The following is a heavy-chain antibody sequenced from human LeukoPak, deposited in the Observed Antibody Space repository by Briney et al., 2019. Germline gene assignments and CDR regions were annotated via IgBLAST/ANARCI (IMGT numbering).Heavy chain of an antibody. CDR3: ARVPYYVWGSYRYFQLDV. J-gene: IGHJ6*04. CDR1: GYTFTGYY. D-gene: IGHD3-16*02. V-gene: IGHV1-2*02. Sequence: ASVKVSCKASGYTFTGYYIHWVRQAPGQGLELMGWINPYSGVTNYAQKFQGRVTMTSDTSIITAYMELSRLRSDDTAVYYCARVPYYVWGSYRYFQLDVWGKGTTVTISS. CDR2: INPYSGVT.